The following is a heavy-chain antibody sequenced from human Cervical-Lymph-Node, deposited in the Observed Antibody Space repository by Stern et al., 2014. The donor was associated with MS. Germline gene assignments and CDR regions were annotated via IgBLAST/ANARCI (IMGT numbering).Heavy chain of an antibody. CDR3: ARQRLYYYGSGTEGGLNV. J-gene: IGHJ6*02. Sequence: SGPALVKPTQTLTLTCTLSGVSLTSSGVRVSWIRQPPGKALEWLARIDWGDDKFYSTSLKPRLTISKDTSKNQVVLTMTNMAPADTATYYCARQRLYYYGSGTEGGLNVWGQGTTVTVSS. V-gene: IGHV2-70*04. CDR1: GVSLTSSGVR. D-gene: IGHD3-10*01. CDR2: IDWGDDK.